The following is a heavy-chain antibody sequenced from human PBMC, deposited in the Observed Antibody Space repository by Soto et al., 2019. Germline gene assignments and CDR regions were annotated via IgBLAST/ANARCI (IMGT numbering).Heavy chain of an antibody. Sequence: EVQLLESGGGLVQPGGSLRLSCAASGFTFGNYAMSWVRQAPRKGLEWVLAISGRGGSTFYADSVKGRFTISRDNSKNTPYLQLNSLRAEDTAIYYCARRLPHDYGFDYWGHGTLVTVSS. CDR3: ARRLPHDYGFDY. D-gene: IGHD4-17*01. V-gene: IGHV3-23*01. CDR2: ISGRGGST. J-gene: IGHJ4*01. CDR1: GFTFGNYA.